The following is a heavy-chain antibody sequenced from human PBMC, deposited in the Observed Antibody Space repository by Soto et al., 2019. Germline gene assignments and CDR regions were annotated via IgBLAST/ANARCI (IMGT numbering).Heavy chain of an antibody. CDR2: IWYDGSNK. Sequence: QVQLVESGGGVVQPGRSLRLSCAASGFTFSSYGMHWVRQAPGKGLEWVAVIWYDGSNKYYADSVKGRFTISRDNSNHTLYLQMNSLRAEDTAVYYCARGGDYGSGSYLGYYYMDVWGKGTTVTVSS. V-gene: IGHV3-33*01. CDR3: ARGGDYGSGSYLGYYYMDV. CDR1: GFTFSSYG. D-gene: IGHD3-10*01. J-gene: IGHJ6*03.